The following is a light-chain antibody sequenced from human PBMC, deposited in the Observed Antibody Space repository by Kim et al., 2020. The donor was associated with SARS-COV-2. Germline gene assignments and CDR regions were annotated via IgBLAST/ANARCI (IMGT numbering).Light chain of an antibody. CDR3: QQYARTPRT. CDR2: AAS. CDR1: RSVASNY. Sequence: LSHWETATVSCMATRSVASNYLSWYQQNPGQPPRPLIYAASSRATGIPGVFSGSGSGTDFTLTISRLEPEDFAVYYCQQYARTPRTFGQGTKLEIK. J-gene: IGKJ2*01. V-gene: IGKV3-20*01.